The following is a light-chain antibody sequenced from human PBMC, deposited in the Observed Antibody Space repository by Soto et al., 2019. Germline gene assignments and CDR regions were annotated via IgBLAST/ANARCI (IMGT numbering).Light chain of an antibody. CDR3: QQYSSSPVT. J-gene: IGKJ4*01. CDR1: QRVSNTY. CDR2: GVS. V-gene: IGKV3-20*01. Sequence: EIVLAQSPGTLSLSPGERATLSCRASQRVSNTYLAWYQQKPGQAPRLLIYGVSSRATGIQDRFSGSGSGTDFTLTISRLEPEEFAVYYCQQYSSSPVTFGGGTKVEIK.